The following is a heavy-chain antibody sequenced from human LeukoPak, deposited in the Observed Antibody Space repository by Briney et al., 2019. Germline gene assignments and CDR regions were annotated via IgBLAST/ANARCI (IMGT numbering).Heavy chain of an antibody. V-gene: IGHV1-2*06. J-gene: IGHJ4*02. CDR2: INPNSGGT. Sequence: VASVKVSCKASGYTFTGYYMHWVRQAPGQGLEWMGRINPNSGGTNYAQKFQGRVTMTRDTSISTAYMELSRLRSDDTAAYYCARGYYDRSGYYLVDYWGQGTLVTVSS. CDR3: ARGYYDRSGYYLVDY. D-gene: IGHD3-22*01. CDR1: GYTFTGYY.